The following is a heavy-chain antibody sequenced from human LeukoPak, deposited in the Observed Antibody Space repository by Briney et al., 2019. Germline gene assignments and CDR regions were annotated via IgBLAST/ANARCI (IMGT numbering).Heavy chain of an antibody. CDR2: ISYDGSNK. V-gene: IGHV3-30-3*01. J-gene: IGHJ4*02. CDR3: ARDLSGNYYFDY. Sequence: PGVSLRLSCAASGFTFSSYAMHWVPQAPGKGREWVALISYDGSNKYYADSVKGRFTISRDNSKNTLYLQMNSLRPEDTAVYCCARDLSGNYYFDYWGQGTLVTVSS. CDR1: GFTFSSYA. D-gene: IGHD1-26*01.